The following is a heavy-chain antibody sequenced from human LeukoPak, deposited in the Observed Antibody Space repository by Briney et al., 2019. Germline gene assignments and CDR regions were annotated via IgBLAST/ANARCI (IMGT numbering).Heavy chain of an antibody. J-gene: IGHJ4*02. D-gene: IGHD3-22*01. Sequence: PGGSLRLSCAASGFTFSSYWMSWVRQPPGKGLEWIGEINHSGSTNYNPSLKSRVTISVDTSKNQFSLKLSSATAADTAVYYCARGAPHYYDSSGYTYWGQGTLVTVSS. V-gene: IGHV4-34*01. CDR3: ARGAPHYYDSSGYTY. CDR1: GFTFSSYW. CDR2: INHSGST.